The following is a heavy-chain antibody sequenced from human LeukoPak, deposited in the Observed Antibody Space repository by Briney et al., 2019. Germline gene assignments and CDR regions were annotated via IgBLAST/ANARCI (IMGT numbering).Heavy chain of an antibody. Sequence: GRSLRLSCAASGLTFRSSAMHWVRQAPGKGLEWVAVISYDGRNKYYADSAKGRFTISRDNSKNTLYLQMSSLRTEDTAVYYCARDAYGLDTDMASTNFDYWGQGALVTVSS. D-gene: IGHD5-18*01. V-gene: IGHV3-30*04. CDR3: ARDAYGLDTDMASTNFDY. CDR2: ISYDGRNK. CDR1: GLTFRSSA. J-gene: IGHJ4*02.